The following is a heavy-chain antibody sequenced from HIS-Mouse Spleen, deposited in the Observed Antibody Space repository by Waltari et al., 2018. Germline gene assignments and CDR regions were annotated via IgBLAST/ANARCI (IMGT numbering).Heavy chain of an antibody. V-gene: IGHV4-39*07. CDR3: AREIPYSSSWYDWYFDL. J-gene: IGHJ2*01. CDR2: IYYSGST. D-gene: IGHD6-13*01. CDR1: GGSISISNYY. Sequence: QLQLQESGPGLVKPSETLSLPCPVSGGSISISNYYWVWFRQPPGKGLEWIGSIYYSGSTYYNPSLKSRVTISVDTSKNQFSLKLSSVTAADTAVYYCAREIPYSSSWYDWYFDLWGRGTLVTVSS.